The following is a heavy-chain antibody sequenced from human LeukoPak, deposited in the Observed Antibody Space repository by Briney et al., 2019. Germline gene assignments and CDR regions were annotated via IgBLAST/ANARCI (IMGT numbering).Heavy chain of an antibody. CDR3: ARHEALYYYFDY. Sequence: SETLSLTCTVSGGSTSSYYWSWIRQPPGKGLEWIGYIYTSGSTNYNPSLKSRVTISVDTSKNQFSLKLSSVTAADTAVYYCARHEALYYYFDYWGQGTLVTVSS. J-gene: IGHJ4*02. CDR2: IYTSGST. CDR1: GGSTSSYY. V-gene: IGHV4-4*09. D-gene: IGHD2-8*01.